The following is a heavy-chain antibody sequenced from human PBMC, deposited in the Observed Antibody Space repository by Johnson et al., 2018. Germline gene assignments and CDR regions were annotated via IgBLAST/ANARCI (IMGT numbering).Heavy chain of an antibody. CDR3: AKDIGSGYIAFDI. CDR1: GFTFDDYA. V-gene: IGHV3-9*01. Sequence: EVQLVESGGGLVQPGRSLRLSCAASGFTFDDYAMHWVRQAPGKGLEWVSGISWNSGSIGYAAAVKSRFTISSDNAKNSLYLQMNSLRAEDTALYYCAKDIGSGYIAFDIWGQGTMVTVSS. D-gene: IGHD3-22*01. CDR2: ISWNSGSI. J-gene: IGHJ3*02.